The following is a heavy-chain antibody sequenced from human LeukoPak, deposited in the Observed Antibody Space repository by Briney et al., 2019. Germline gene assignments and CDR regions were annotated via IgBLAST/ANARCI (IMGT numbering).Heavy chain of an antibody. CDR1: QSIVSSRY. Sequence: TGGSLRLSCAASQSIVSSRYMSWVRQAPGKGLEWVSIIYDGGKTYYADSVKGRFTISRDNFKNTLYLQMNNLRAEDTAVYYCAREAATVYYYYMDVWGKGTTVTVSS. CDR2: IYDGGKT. D-gene: IGHD6-25*01. J-gene: IGHJ6*03. V-gene: IGHV3-53*01. CDR3: AREAATVYYYYMDV.